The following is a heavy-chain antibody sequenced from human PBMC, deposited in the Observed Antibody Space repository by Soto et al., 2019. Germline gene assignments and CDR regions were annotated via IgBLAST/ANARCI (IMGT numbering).Heavy chain of an antibody. CDR2: INSDGRST. V-gene: IGHV3-74*01. CDR1: GFTFSSFW. D-gene: IGHD5-18*01. CDR3: ARGGDSYGYGEYYYYGMDV. J-gene: IGHJ6*02. Sequence: GGSLRLSCAASGFTFSSFWRHWVRQVPGKGLVWVSRINSDGRSTTYADSVKGRFTISRDNAKNTLYLQMNSLRAEDTAVYYCARGGDSYGYGEYYYYGMDVWGQGTTVTVS.